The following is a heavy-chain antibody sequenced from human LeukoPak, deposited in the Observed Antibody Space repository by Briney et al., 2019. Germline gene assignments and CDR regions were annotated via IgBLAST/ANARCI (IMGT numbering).Heavy chain of an antibody. CDR3: ASTSSSWYNYYYYYMDV. CDR1: GGSISSYY. CDR2: IYYSGST. D-gene: IGHD6-13*01. J-gene: IGHJ6*03. V-gene: IGHV4-59*01. Sequence: SETLSLTCTVSGGSISSYYWSWIRQPPGKGLEGIGYIYYSGSTNYNPSRKSRVTISVDTSKNQFSLKLSSVTAADTAVYYCASTSSSWYNYYYYYMDVWGKGTTVTVSS.